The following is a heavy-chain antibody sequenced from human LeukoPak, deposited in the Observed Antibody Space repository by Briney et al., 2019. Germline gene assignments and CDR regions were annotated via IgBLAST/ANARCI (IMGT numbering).Heavy chain of an antibody. J-gene: IGHJ4*02. CDR1: GFTVSSNS. CDR2: IYSDNT. Sequence: PGGSLRLSCTVSGFTVSSNSMSWVRQAPGKGLEWVSFIYSDNTHYSDSVKGRFTISRDNSKSTVYLQMTSLRAEDTAVFYCAKGTTDYDASDPLDFWGQGTLVTVSS. D-gene: IGHD3-16*01. V-gene: IGHV3-53*01. CDR3: AKGTTDYDASDPLDF.